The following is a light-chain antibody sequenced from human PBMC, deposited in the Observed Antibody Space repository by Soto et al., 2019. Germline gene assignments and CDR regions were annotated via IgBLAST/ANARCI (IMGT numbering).Light chain of an antibody. J-gene: IGKJ1*01. V-gene: IGKV1D-8*01. CDR3: QQYYSFPWT. CDR1: PGVSNF. CDR2: AAF. Sequence: VIWMTQSPSLLSASTGDRVTISCRVSPGVSNFLAWYQQKPGKAPKIMIYAAFTLQTGVPSRFSGSGSGTDFTLTIGKLQSEDFATYYCQQYYSFPWTCGQGTKGEI.